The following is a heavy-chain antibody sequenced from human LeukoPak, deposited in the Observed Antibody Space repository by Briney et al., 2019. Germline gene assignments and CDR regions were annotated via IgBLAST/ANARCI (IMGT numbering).Heavy chain of an antibody. CDR1: GFTFSSYA. J-gene: IGHJ4*02. V-gene: IGHV3-23*01. Sequence: GGSLRLSCAASGFTFSSYAMSWVRQAPGKGLEWVSAISGSGGSTYYADSVKGRFTISRDNSKNTLYLQMNSLRAEDTAVYYCAKDTVEMATMPPYHFDYWGQGTLVTVSS. CDR2: ISGSGGST. D-gene: IGHD5-24*01. CDR3: AKDTVEMATMPPYHFDY.